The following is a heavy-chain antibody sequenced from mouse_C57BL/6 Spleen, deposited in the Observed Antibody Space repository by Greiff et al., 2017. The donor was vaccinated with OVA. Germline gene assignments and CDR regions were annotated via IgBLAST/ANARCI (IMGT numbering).Heavy chain of an antibody. CDR3: ARGRYGESNSFAY. J-gene: IGHJ3*01. Sequence: VQLLESGAELVKPGASVKMSCKASGYTFPSYWITWVKQRPGQGLEWIGDIYPGSGSTNYNEKFKGKATLTVDTSSSTAYMQLSSLTAEDSAVYYGARGRYGESNSFAYWGQGTLVTVSA. CDR2: IYPGSGST. CDR1: GYTFPSYW. V-gene: IGHV1-55*01. D-gene: IGHD2-5*01.